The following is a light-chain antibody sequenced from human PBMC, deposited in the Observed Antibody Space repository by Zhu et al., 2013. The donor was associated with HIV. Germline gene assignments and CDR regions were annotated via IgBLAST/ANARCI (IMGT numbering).Light chain of an antibody. CDR3: HQRGNWPLT. Sequence: DIQMTQSPSTLSASVGDRVIITCRASQSISTWLAWYQQKPGKAPKRLIYVASSLQSGVPSRFSGSGSGTDFTLTISNLEPEDFAFYYCHQRGNWPLTFGGGTKVEIK. CDR1: QSISTW. CDR2: VAS. V-gene: IGKV1-5*01. J-gene: IGKJ4*01.